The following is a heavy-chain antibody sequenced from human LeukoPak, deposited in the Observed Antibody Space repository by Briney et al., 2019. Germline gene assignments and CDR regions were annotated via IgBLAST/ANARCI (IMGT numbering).Heavy chain of an antibody. D-gene: IGHD6-13*01. Sequence: GGSLRPSCTGSGFTFSSYSMNGVRQAPGKGLEWVSGIGTAGEIYYPGSVKGRFTISRENAKNSLYLQMNSLRAGDTAVYYCARAAYSSTWYSRYFDLWGRGTLVTVSS. CDR2: IGTAGEI. CDR1: GFTFSSYS. CDR3: ARAAYSSTWYSRYFDL. J-gene: IGHJ2*01. V-gene: IGHV3-13*01.